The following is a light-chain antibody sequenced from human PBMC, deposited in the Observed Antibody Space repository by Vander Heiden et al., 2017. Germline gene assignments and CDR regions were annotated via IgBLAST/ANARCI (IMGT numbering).Light chain of an antibody. CDR2: GAS. V-gene: IGKV3-20*01. CDR3: QQYCSAPSWRT. Sequence: IVLTQSPGTLSLSPGERATLTCRASQSVSSSYLAWYKQKPGQAPRLLIYGASSRATGIPDRFSGSGAGTDFTLTISRLEPEDFAVYYCQQYCSAPSWRTFGQGTKVEIK. CDR1: QSVSSSY. J-gene: IGKJ1*01.